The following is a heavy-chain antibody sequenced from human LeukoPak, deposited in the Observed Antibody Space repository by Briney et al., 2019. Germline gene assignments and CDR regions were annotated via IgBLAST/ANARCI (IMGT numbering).Heavy chain of an antibody. Sequence: GRSLRLSCAASGFTFDDYAMHWVRQAPGKGLEWVSGISWNSGSIGYADSVKGRFTISRDNAKNSLYLQMNSLRAEDTALYYCAKEKRYCSGGSCYRLLDYWGQGTLVTVSS. D-gene: IGHD2-15*01. CDR3: AKEKRYCSGGSCYRLLDY. J-gene: IGHJ4*02. CDR1: GFTFDDYA. V-gene: IGHV3-9*01. CDR2: ISWNSGSI.